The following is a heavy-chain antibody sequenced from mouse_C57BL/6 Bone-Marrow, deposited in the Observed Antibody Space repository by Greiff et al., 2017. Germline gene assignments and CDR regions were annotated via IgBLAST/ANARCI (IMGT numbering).Heavy chain of an antibody. Sequence: GLEWIGAIDPETGGTAYNQQFKGKAILTADQSSSTAYMELRSLTSEDSAVYYCTRGARRDPTWCAYWGQGTLVTVSA. D-gene: IGHD3-3*01. J-gene: IGHJ3*01. V-gene: IGHV1-15*01. CDR3: TRGARRDPTWCAY. CDR2: IDPETGGT.